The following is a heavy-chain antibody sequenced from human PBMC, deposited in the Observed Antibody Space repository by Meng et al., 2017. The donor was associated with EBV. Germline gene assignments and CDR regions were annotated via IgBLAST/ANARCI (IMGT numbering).Heavy chain of an antibody. D-gene: IGHD3-16*02. V-gene: IGHV1-18*01. J-gene: IGHJ4*02. CDR1: GYTFTSYC. CDR3: VRVRTFGGVIPPDY. CDR2: ISAYNGNT. Sequence: QVQRVKAGADVKKPGASAQVSCKASGYTFTSYCISWVRQAPGQGLEWMGWISAYNGNTNYAQKLQGRVTMTTDTSTSTAYMELRSLRSDDTAVYYCVRVRTFGGVIPPDYWGQGTLVTVSS.